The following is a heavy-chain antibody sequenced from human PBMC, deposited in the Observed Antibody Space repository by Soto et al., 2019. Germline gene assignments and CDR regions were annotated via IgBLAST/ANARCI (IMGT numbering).Heavy chain of an antibody. Sequence: ASLRVSCAASGFKFSNFAMSWVRQAPGKGLEWVSGISGTGGRTYFAGSVKGRFTVYRDNSMHTLFLQMTSLSDEDTAFYYCARDADGLAPFPPRNWRLGTLVTVSS. J-gene: IGHJ4*02. CDR3: ARDADGLAPFPPRN. CDR2: ISGTGGRT. CDR1: GFKFSNFA. D-gene: IGHD6-19*01. V-gene: IGHV3-23*01.